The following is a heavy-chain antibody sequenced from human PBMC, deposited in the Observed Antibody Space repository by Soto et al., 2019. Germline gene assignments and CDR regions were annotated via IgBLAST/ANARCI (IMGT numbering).Heavy chain of an antibody. CDR3: AKGSSTMLVTGTRNWDS. J-gene: IGHJ4*02. V-gene: IGHV3-23*01. CDR1: GFTFSSYA. CDR2: ISAGGGST. D-gene: IGHD2-21*02. Sequence: EVQLLESGGGLVQPGGSLRLSCVGSGFTFSSYAMTWVRQAPGKGPEWVSLISAGGGSTYYADSVRGRFTISRDNSKKNXXYLQMNSLRAEDTAMYYCAKGSSTMLVTGTRNWDSWGQGTLVAVSS.